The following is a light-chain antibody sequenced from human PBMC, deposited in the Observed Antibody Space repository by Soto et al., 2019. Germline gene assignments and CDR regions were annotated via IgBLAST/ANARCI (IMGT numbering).Light chain of an antibody. Sequence: DIQMTQSPSSPSASVGDRVTITCRASQSIRYYLNWYQQKPGKAPKLLIYAASSLQSGVPSRFSGSGSGTDFTLTISSLQPEDFATYYCQQSYSTPQNTFGQGTKLEIK. CDR2: AAS. V-gene: IGKV1-39*01. CDR3: QQSYSTPQNT. J-gene: IGKJ2*01. CDR1: QSIRYY.